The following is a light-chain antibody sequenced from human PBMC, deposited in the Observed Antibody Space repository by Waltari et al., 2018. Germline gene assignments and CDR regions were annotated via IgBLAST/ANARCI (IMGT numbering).Light chain of an antibody. CDR2: DVR. CDR1: TSDLGGYNY. V-gene: IGLV2-14*03. CDR3: SSFTSSSTWV. Sequence: QSALTQPASVSGSPGQSITIPCTGTTSDLGGYNYVSWYQQHPGKAPNLMIYDVRSRPAGISSRFSGSKFGNTASLTISGLQPEDEADYYCSSFTSSSTWVFGGGTKLTVL. J-gene: IGLJ3*02.